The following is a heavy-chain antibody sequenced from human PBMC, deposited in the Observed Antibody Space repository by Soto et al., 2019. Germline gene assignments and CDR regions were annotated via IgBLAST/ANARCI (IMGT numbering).Heavy chain of an antibody. CDR3: ARVAMVYVYYYYYGMDV. J-gene: IGHJ6*02. CDR2: ISYDGSNK. CDR1: GFTFSSYA. V-gene: IGHV3-30-3*01. D-gene: IGHD5-18*01. Sequence: GGSLRLSCAASGFTFSSYAMHWVRQAPGKGLEWVAVISYDGSNKYYADSVKGRFTISRDNSKNTLYLQMNSLRAEDTAVYYCARVAMVYVYYYYYGMDVWGQGTTVTVSS.